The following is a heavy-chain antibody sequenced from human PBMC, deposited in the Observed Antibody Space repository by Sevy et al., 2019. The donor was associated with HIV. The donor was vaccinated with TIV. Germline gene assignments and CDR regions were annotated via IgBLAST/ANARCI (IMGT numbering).Heavy chain of an antibody. D-gene: IGHD3-3*01. CDR3: ARDAKRSGYRNYFDY. J-gene: IGHJ4*02. Sequence: SETLSLTCTVSGGSISNYYWSWIRQPPGKGLEWIGNIFYSGSANYKSSLESRVTISVDTSKNQFSLELTSVTAADTAIYYWARDAKRSGYRNYFDYWGQGTLVTVSS. CDR2: IFYSGSA. CDR1: GGSISNYY. V-gene: IGHV4-59*01.